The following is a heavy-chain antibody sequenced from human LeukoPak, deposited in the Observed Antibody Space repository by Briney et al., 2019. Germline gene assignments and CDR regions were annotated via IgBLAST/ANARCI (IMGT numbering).Heavy chain of an antibody. Sequence: ASVKVSCKASGYTFTSYGISWVRQAPGQGLEWMGWISAYNGNTNYAQKLQGRVTITADESTSTAYMELSSLRSEDTAVYYCARGSGDIVVVPADNWFDPWGQGTLVTVSS. V-gene: IGHV1-18*01. CDR3: ARGSGDIVVVPADNWFDP. J-gene: IGHJ5*02. CDR1: GYTFTSYG. CDR2: ISAYNGNT. D-gene: IGHD2-2*01.